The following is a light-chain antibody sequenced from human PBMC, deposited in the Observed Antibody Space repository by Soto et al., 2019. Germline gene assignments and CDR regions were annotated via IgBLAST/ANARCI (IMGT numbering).Light chain of an antibody. J-gene: IGKJ1*01. CDR3: QQYDSSPRT. V-gene: IGKV3-20*01. Sequence: EIVLTQSPATLSVSPGESATLSCRASQSFSSNFLAWYQQKPGQTPRLLIYGASNRATGIPDRFSGSGSGTDFTLSISRLEPEDFAVYYCQQYDSSPRTFGQGTKVEIK. CDR1: QSFSSNF. CDR2: GAS.